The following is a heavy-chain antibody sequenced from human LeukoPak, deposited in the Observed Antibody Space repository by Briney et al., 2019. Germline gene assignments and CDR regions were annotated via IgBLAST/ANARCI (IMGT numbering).Heavy chain of an antibody. CDR3: ASNYGDYFDY. V-gene: IGHV4-59*01. J-gene: IGHJ4*02. CDR1: GDSMRSYF. CDR2: IYYSGST. D-gene: IGHD4-17*01. Sequence: SETLSLTCTVSGDSMRSYFWSWIRQPPGKGLEWIGYIYYSGSTNYNPSLKSRVTIPVDTSKNQFSLKLSSVTAADTAVYYCASNYGDYFDYWGQGTLVTVSS.